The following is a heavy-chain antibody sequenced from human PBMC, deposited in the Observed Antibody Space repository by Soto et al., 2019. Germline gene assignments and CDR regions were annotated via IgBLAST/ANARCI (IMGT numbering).Heavy chain of an antibody. CDR3: ASINNYYDSSGYYYVAEYFHH. D-gene: IGHD3-22*01. Sequence: SETLSLTCAVYGGSFSGYYWSWIRQPPGKGLEWIGEINHSGSTNYNPSLKSRVTISVDTSKNQFSLKLSSVTAADTAVYYCASINNYYDSSGYYYVAEYFHHWGQGTLVTVS. J-gene: IGHJ1*01. CDR2: INHSGST. CDR1: GGSFSGYY. V-gene: IGHV4-34*01.